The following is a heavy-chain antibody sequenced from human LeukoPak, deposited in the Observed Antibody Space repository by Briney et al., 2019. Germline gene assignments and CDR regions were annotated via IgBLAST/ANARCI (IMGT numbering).Heavy chain of an antibody. Sequence: MASETLSLTWTVSGGSISSYYGSWIRQPPGEGLEWIGYIYYSGSTNYNPSLKSRVTISVDTSKNQFSLKLSSVTAADTAVYYCARGDYYDNSGYYSLFQHWGQGTLVTVSS. CDR3: ARGDYYDNSGYYSLFQH. CDR2: IYYSGST. CDR1: GGSISSYY. D-gene: IGHD3-22*01. J-gene: IGHJ1*01. V-gene: IGHV4-59*12.